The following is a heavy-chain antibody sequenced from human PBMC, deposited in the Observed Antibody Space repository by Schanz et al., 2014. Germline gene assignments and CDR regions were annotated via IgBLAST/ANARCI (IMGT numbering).Heavy chain of an antibody. Sequence: QVQLVQSGGEVKTPGASVKVSCKASGYTFTRSGISWVRQAPGQGLEWMGWIGGSDGNTNFAQKFQGRVTMTTDTSTSTVYMELRSLRSDDTAVYYCVRDGDERLVVSFDQWGQGTLVTVSS. CDR2: IGGSDGNT. V-gene: IGHV1-18*01. CDR1: GYTFTRSG. D-gene: IGHD2-2*01. CDR3: VRDGDERLVVSFDQ. J-gene: IGHJ4*02.